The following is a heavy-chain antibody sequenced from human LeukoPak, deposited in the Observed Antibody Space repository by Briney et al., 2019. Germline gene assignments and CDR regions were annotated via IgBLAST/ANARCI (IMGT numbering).Heavy chain of an antibody. D-gene: IGHD2-21*01. Sequence: SETLSLTCTVSGGSISSSSYYWGWIRQPPGKGLEWIGSIYYSGSTYYNPSLKSRVTISVDTSKNQFSLKLSSVTAADTAVYYCARDKGLPIDYWGQGTLVTVSS. CDR3: ARDKGLPIDY. CDR2: IYYSGST. V-gene: IGHV4-39*07. CDR1: GGSISSSSYY. J-gene: IGHJ4*02.